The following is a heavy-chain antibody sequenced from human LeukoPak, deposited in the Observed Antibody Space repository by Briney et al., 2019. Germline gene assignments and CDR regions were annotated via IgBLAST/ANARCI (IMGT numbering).Heavy chain of an antibody. J-gene: IGHJ5*02. CDR3: ARVWRSEPADNNWFDP. V-gene: IGHV1-18*01. CDR1: GYTFTSYG. CDR2: ISAYNGNT. Sequence: GASVKVSCKASGYTFTSYGISWVRQAPGQGLEWMGWISAYNGNTNYAQKLQGRVTMTTDTSTSTAYMELRSLRSDDTAVYYCARVWRSEPADNNWFDPWGQGTLVTVSS. D-gene: IGHD3-3*01.